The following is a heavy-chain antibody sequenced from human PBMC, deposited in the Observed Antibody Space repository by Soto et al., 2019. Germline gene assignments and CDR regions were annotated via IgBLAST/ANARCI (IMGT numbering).Heavy chain of an antibody. D-gene: IGHD2-2*01. CDR2: IWYDGSNK. J-gene: IGHJ6*02. V-gene: IGHV3-33*01. CDR1: GFTFSSYG. Sequence: PGGSLRLSCAASGFTFSSYGMHWVRQAPGKGLEWVAVIWYDGSNKYYADSVKGRFTISRDNSKNTLYLQMNSLRAEDTAVYYCARPQVPAATYYYYGMDVRRQGTTVTVSS. CDR3: ARPQVPAATYYYYGMDV.